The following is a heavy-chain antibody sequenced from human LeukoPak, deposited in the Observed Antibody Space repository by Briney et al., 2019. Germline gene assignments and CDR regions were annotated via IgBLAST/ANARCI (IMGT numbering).Heavy chain of an antibody. CDR2: INPNSGNT. Sequence: ASVKVSCKASGYAFTGYYMHWVRQAPGQGLECMGWINPNSGNTGYAQKFQGRVTMTRNTSISTAYMELSSLRSEDTAVYYCARVPRYGGRTRYYFDYWGQGTLVTVSS. J-gene: IGHJ4*02. V-gene: IGHV1-8*02. D-gene: IGHD4-23*01. CDR1: GYAFTGYY. CDR3: ARVPRYGGRTRYYFDY.